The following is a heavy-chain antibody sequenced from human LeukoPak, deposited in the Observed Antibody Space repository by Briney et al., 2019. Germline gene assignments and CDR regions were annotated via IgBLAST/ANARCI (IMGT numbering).Heavy chain of an antibody. CDR2: IYYTGTT. V-gene: IGHV4-39*01. Sequence: SETLSLTCTVSGGSISSSLYHWGWIRQSPVKNLEWLGSIYYTGTTHYNPSLKSRVTVSVDTSKNQFSLKLSSVTAADTAVYYCARPPSYDILTGYERNDAFDIWGQGTMVTVSS. CDR1: GGSISSSLYH. D-gene: IGHD3-9*01. CDR3: ARPPSYDILTGYERNDAFDI. J-gene: IGHJ3*02.